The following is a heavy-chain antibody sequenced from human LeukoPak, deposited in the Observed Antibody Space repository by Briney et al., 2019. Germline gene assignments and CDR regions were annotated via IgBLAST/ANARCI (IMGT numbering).Heavy chain of an antibody. J-gene: IGHJ4*02. CDR2: IIPILGIA. CDR1: GGTFSSYA. D-gene: IGHD3-16*02. CDR3: ARDLTYDYVWGSYRLSNFDY. V-gene: IGHV1-69*04. Sequence: SVKVSCKSSGGTFSSYAISWVRQAPGQGLEWMGRIIPILGIANYAQKFQGRVTITADKSTSTACMELSSLRSEDTAVYYCARDLTYDYVWGSYRLSNFDYWGQGTLVTVSS.